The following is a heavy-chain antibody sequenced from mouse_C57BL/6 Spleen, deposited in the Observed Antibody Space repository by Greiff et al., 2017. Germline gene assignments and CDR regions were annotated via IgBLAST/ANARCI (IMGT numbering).Heavy chain of an antibody. CDR1: GFTFSDYG. J-gene: IGHJ2*01. V-gene: IGHV5-17*01. Sequence: EVKLVESGGGLVKPGGSLKLSCAASGFTFSDYGMHWVRQAPEKGLEWVAYISSGSSTIYYADTVKGRFTISSDKAKNTLFLQMTSLRSEDTAMYYCARNDYGSSLYYFDYWGQGTTLTVSS. CDR2: ISSGSSTI. CDR3: ARNDYGSSLYYFDY. D-gene: IGHD1-1*01.